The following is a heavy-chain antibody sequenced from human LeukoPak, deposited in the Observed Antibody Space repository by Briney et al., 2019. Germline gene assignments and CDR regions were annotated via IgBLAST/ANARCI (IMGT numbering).Heavy chain of an antibody. Sequence: SETRSLTCTVSGGSISSSTFYWGWIRQPPGKGLEWIVTVSYIGGTYYNPSLKSRVTISVDTSKSQFSLNLSSVTAADTAVYYCARYYNPGFFDPWGQGTLVTVSS. CDR1: GGSISSSTFY. CDR3: ARYYNPGFFDP. V-gene: IGHV4-39*01. J-gene: IGHJ5*02. CDR2: VSYIGGT. D-gene: IGHD3-10*01.